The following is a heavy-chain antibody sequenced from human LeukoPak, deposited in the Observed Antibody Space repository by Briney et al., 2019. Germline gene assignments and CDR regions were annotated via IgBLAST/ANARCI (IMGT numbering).Heavy chain of an antibody. CDR2: INHSGST. J-gene: IGHJ5*02. V-gene: IGHV4-34*01. CDR3: ARGGTYSSGWYNWFDP. CDR1: GGSFSGYY. D-gene: IGHD3-22*01. Sequence: SETLSLTCAVYGGSFSGYYWSWIRQPPGKGLEWIGEINHSGSTNYNPSLKSRVTISVDTSKNQFSLKLSSVTAADTGVYYCARGGTYSSGWYNWFDPWGQGTLVTVSS.